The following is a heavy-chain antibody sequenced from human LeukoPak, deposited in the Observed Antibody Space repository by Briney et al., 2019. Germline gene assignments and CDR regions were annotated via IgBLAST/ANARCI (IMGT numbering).Heavy chain of an antibody. CDR2: ICSSGSTI. V-gene: IGHV3-48*03. J-gene: IGHJ2*01. Sequence: PGGSLRLSRAAPWFSLSKYEKNWVRQAPGEGLEWGSYICSSGSTIYYPDSVKGRFTISRDNAKNSLYLQMNRLRAEDTAVYYCARDQDDYGDYWYFDLWGRGTLVTVSS. CDR1: WFSLSKYE. CDR3: ARDQDDYGDYWYFDL. D-gene: IGHD4-17*01.